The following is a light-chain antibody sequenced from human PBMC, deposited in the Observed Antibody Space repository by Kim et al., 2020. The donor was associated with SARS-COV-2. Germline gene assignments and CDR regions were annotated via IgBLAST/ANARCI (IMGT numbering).Light chain of an antibody. J-gene: IGKJ5*01. CDR1: ESIRNY. V-gene: IGKV3-11*01. Sequence: SPGETATLSCRASESIRNYLAWYQQKPGQPPRLLIYDASNRATGIPARFSGSGSGTDFTLTISSLESEDFAVYYCQQRFSWPPITFGQGTRLEIK. CDR2: DAS. CDR3: QQRFSWPPIT.